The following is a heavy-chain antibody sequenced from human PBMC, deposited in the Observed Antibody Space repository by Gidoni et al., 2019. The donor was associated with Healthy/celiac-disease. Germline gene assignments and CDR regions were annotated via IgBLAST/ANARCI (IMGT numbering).Heavy chain of an antibody. V-gene: IGHV4-59*01. Sequence: QVQLQASGPGLVKPSETLSLTCTVSGGSISSYYWSWIRQPPGKRLEWSGYIYYSGSTNYNPSLKSRVTISVDTSKNQFSLKLSSVTAADTAVYYCARDGLTGYYNYWGQGTLVTVSS. CDR3: ARDGLTGYYNY. CDR1: GGSISSYY. J-gene: IGHJ4*02. D-gene: IGHD3-9*01. CDR2: IYYSGST.